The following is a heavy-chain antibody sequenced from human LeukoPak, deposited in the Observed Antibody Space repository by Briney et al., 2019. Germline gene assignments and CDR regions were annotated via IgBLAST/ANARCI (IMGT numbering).Heavy chain of an antibody. V-gene: IGHV3-23*01. D-gene: IGHD6-19*01. CDR3: AKYRSSGWESFYFDY. J-gene: IGHJ4*02. CDR1: GFTFSSYA. Sequence: PGGSLRLSCAASGFTFSSYAMSWVRQAPGKGLEWVSAISGSGGSTYYADSVKGRFTISRDNSKNTLYLQMNSLRAEDTAVYYCAKYRSSGWESFYFDYWGQGTLVTVSS. CDR2: ISGSGGST.